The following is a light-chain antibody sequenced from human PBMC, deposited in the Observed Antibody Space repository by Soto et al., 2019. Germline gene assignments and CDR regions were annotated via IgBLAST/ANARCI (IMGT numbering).Light chain of an antibody. V-gene: IGKV3-20*01. CDR3: QQYGSSSLT. CDR1: QSVSRSF. Sequence: EIVLTQSPGTLSLSPGDRATLSCRASQSVSRSFLGWYQQKPGQAPRLLIYGASSRATGIPDRFSGSGSGTDFTLTISRLEPEDFAVYYCQQYGSSSLTFGGGTKVEIK. J-gene: IGKJ4*01. CDR2: GAS.